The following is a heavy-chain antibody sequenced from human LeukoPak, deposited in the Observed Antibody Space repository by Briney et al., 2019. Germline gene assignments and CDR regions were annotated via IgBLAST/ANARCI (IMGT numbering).Heavy chain of an antibody. V-gene: IGHV1-3*01. D-gene: IGHD3-16*02. J-gene: IGHJ4*02. CDR1: GYTFTSYA. Sequence: ASVKVSCKASGYTFTSYAMHWVRQAPGQRLEWMGWINAGNGNTKYSQKFQGRVTITRDTSASTAYMELSSLRSEDTAVYYCARRAMITFGGVIINDYWGQGTLVTVSS. CDR2: INAGNGNT. CDR3: ARRAMITFGGVIINDY.